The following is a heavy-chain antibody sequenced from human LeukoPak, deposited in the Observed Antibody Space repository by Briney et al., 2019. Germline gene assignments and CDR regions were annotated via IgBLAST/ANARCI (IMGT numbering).Heavy chain of an antibody. V-gene: IGHV3-30*02. Sequence: GGSLRLSCAASGFTFSSYGMHWVPQAPGKGLEWVAFIRYDGSNKYYADSVKGRFTISRDNSKNTLYLQMNSLRAEDTAVYYCAKDLLWLRPSYMDVWGKGTTVTISS. J-gene: IGHJ6*03. CDR3: AKDLLWLRPSYMDV. CDR2: IRYDGSNK. D-gene: IGHD5-12*01. CDR1: GFTFSSYG.